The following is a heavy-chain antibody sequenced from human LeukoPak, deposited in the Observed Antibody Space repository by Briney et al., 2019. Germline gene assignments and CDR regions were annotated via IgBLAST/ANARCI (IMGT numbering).Heavy chain of an antibody. CDR2: INAGNGNT. J-gene: IGHJ5*02. Sequence: GASVKVSCKASGYTFTSYAMHWVRQAPGQRLEWMGWINAGNGNTKYSQEFQGRVTITRDTSASTAYMELSSLRSEDMAVYYCARDPAPYSGYDGGWFDPWGQGTLVTVSS. D-gene: IGHD5-12*01. CDR1: GYTFTSYA. V-gene: IGHV1-3*03. CDR3: ARDPAPYSGYDGGWFDP.